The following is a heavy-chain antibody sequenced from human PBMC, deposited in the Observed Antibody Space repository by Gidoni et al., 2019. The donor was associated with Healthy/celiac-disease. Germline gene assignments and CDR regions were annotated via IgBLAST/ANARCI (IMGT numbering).Heavy chain of an antibody. CDR2: IYPGDSDT. D-gene: IGHD3-22*01. CDR3: ARPSDYYDSSGYYFDY. Sequence: SFTSYWIGWVRQMPGKGLEWMGIIYPGDSDTRYSPSFQGQVTISADKSISTAYLQWSSLKASDTAMYYCARPSDYYDSSGYYFDYWGQGTLVTVSS. CDR1: SFTSYW. J-gene: IGHJ4*02. V-gene: IGHV5-51*01.